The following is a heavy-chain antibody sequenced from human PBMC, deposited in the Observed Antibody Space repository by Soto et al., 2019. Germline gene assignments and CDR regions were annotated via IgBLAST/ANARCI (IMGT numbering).Heavy chain of an antibody. D-gene: IGHD5-18*01. CDR3: ASNSYGYTFYDY. J-gene: IGHJ4*02. Sequence: SETLSLTCVVSGGSISSTNWWTWVRQPPGKRLEWIGEIYHNGSPTYSPSLRGRATISVDKSNNQFSLRLSSVTAADTAVYYCASNSYGYTFYDYWGQGTLVTVSS. CDR2: IYHNGSP. V-gene: IGHV4-4*02. CDR1: GGSISSTNW.